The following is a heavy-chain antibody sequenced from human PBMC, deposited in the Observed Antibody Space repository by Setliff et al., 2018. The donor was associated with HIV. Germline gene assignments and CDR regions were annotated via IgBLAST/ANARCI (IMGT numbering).Heavy chain of an antibody. CDR3: VREVVSAVWYFDH. Sequence: KTSETLSLTCTVSGGSISSYYWSWIRQPAGKTLEWLGRISSSGISTYNFSLRSRVTMSIDTSNNQFSLTLNSVTAADTAVYCVREVVSAVWYFDHWGRGIQVTVSS. CDR1: GGSISSYY. V-gene: IGHV4-4*07. CDR2: ISSSGIS. J-gene: IGHJ2*01.